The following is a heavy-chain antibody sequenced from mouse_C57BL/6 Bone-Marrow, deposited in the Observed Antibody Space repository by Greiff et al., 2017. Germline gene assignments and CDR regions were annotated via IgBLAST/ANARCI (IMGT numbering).Heavy chain of an antibody. Sequence: VQLQQPGAELVRPGASVKLSCTASGFNIKDDYMHWVKQRPEQGLEWIGWIDPENGDTEYASKFQGKATITADTSSNTAYLQLSSLTSEDTAVYYCTTAYYSNYRGYYFDYWGQGTTLTVSS. J-gene: IGHJ2*01. V-gene: IGHV14-4*01. CDR2: IDPENGDT. CDR3: TTAYYSNYRGYYFDY. CDR1: GFNIKDDY. D-gene: IGHD2-5*01.